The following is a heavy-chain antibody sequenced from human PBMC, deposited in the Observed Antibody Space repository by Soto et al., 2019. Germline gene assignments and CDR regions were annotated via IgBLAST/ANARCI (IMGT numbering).Heavy chain of an antibody. Sequence: SVKVSCKASGGTFSSYTISWVRQAPGQGLEWMGRIIPILGIANYAQKFQGRVTITADKSTSTAYMELSSLRSEDTAVYYCASLGYCSSTSCYGAFDIWGQGTMVTVSS. CDR3: ASLGYCSSTSCYGAFDI. CDR2: IIPILGIA. J-gene: IGHJ3*02. D-gene: IGHD2-2*01. CDR1: GGTFSSYT. V-gene: IGHV1-69*02.